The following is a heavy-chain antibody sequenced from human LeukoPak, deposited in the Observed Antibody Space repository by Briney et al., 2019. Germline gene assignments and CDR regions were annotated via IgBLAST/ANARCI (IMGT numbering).Heavy chain of an antibody. J-gene: IGHJ6*02. CDR3: ARDGGGSYHYYYYYGMDV. V-gene: IGHV1-18*01. D-gene: IGHD1-26*01. CDR1: GYTFTSYG. CDR2: ITAYNGNT. Sequence: GASVKVSCKASGYTFTSYGISWLGQAPGQGLEGMGWITAYNGNTNYAQKLQGRVTMTTDTSTSTAYMELRSLRSDDTAVYYCARDGGGSYHYYYYYGMDVWGQGTTVTVSS.